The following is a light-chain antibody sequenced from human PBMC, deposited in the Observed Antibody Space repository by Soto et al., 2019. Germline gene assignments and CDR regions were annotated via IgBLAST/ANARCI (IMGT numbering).Light chain of an antibody. Sequence: EIVLTQSPGTLSLSPGERATLSCRASQSVSSSYLAWYQQKPGQAPRLLIYGASSRATGIPARFSGSGSATDFTLTINRVEPEDFAVYFCQQYAGSPRTFGQGTKVDIK. J-gene: IGKJ1*01. CDR3: QQYAGSPRT. CDR1: QSVSSSY. CDR2: GAS. V-gene: IGKV3-20*01.